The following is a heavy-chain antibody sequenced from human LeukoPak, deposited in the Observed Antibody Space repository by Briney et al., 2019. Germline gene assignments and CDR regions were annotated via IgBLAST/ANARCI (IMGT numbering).Heavy chain of an antibody. V-gene: IGHV3-48*04. CDR1: GFTFSSYS. CDR2: ISSSSSTI. Sequence: PGGSLRLSCAASGFTFSSYSMNWVRQAPGKGLEWVSYISSSSSTIYYADSVKGRFTISRDNAKNSLYLQMNSLRAEDTAVYYCARDRLLMPFDYWGQGTLVTVSS. D-gene: IGHD2-2*01. J-gene: IGHJ4*02. CDR3: ARDRLLMPFDY.